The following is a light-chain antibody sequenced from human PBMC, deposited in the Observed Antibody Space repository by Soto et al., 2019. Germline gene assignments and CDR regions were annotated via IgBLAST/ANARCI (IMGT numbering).Light chain of an antibody. V-gene: IGLV2-14*01. Sequence: QSVLTQPASVSGSPGQSITISCTGTSSDVGGYNYVSWYQQHPGKAPKLMIYDVSNRPSGVSNRFSGSKSGNTASLTIPGLQAEDEADYYCSSYTSSSTLYVFGTGTRSPS. J-gene: IGLJ1*01. CDR3: SSYTSSSTLYV. CDR2: DVS. CDR1: SSDVGGYNY.